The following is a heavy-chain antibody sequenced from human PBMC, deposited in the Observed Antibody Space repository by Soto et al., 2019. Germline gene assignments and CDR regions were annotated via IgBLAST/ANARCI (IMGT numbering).Heavy chain of an antibody. CDR3: ARRYSSSWRVAIDV. CDR1: GGTFSSYT. D-gene: IGHD6-13*01. J-gene: IGHJ6*02. Sequence: QVQLGQSGAEVKKPGSSVKVSCKASGGTFSSYTISWVRQAPGQGLEWMGRIIPILGIANYAQKFQGRVTITADKSTSTAYMELSSLRSEDTAVYYCARRYSSSWRVAIDVWGQGTTVTVSS. V-gene: IGHV1-69*02. CDR2: IIPILGIA.